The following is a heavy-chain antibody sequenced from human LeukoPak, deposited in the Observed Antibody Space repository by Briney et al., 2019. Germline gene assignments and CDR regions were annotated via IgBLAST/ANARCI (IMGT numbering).Heavy chain of an antibody. CDR3: ARRGYDILTGYPSNPYYYYYMDV. Sequence: ASVKVSCKASGYTFTSYGISWVRQAPGQGLEWMGWISAYNGNTNYAQKLQGRVTMTTDTSTSTAYMELRSLRSDGTAVYYCARRGYDILTGYPSNPYYYYYMDVWGKGTTVTVPS. CDR2: ISAYNGNT. J-gene: IGHJ6*03. D-gene: IGHD3-9*01. V-gene: IGHV1-18*01. CDR1: GYTFTSYG.